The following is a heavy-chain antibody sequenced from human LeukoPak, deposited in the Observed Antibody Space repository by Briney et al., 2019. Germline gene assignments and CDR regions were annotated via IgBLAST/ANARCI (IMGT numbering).Heavy chain of an antibody. Sequence: GRSLRLSCAASGFTFSSYAMHWVRQAPGKGLEWVAAMSYDGSNKYYADSVKGRFTISRDNSKNTLYLQMNSLRAEDTAVYYCARGPLWFGLGHLDYWGQGTLVTVSS. V-gene: IGHV3-30*04. CDR3: ARGPLWFGLGHLDY. J-gene: IGHJ4*02. CDR2: MSYDGSNK. CDR1: GFTFSSYA. D-gene: IGHD3-10*01.